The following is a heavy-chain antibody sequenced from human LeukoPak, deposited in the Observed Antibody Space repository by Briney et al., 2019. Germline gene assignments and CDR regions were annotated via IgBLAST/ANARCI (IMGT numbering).Heavy chain of an antibody. V-gene: IGHV4-39*07. J-gene: IGHJ4*02. CDR2: IYYSGST. CDR3: AREGRWELLHY. CDR1: GGSISSSSYY. D-gene: IGHD1-26*01. Sequence: PSETLSLTCTVSGGSISSSSYYWGWTRQPPGKGLEWIGSIYYSGSTYYNPSLKSRVIISVDTSKNQFSLKLSSVTAADTAVYYCAREGRWELLHYWGQGTLVTVSS.